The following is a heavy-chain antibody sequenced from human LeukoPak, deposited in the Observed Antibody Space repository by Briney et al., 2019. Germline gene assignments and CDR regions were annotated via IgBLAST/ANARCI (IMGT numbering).Heavy chain of an antibody. CDR2: ISGSGGST. Sequence: PGGSLRLSCAASGFTFSSYAMSWVRQAPGKGLEWVSAISGSGGSTYYADSVKGRFTISRDNSKNTLYLQMNSLRAEDTAVYYCAKVPVGEYDSSGYYYSYWGQGTLVTVSS. CDR3: AKVPVGEYDSSGYYYSY. D-gene: IGHD3-22*01. CDR1: GFTFSSYA. V-gene: IGHV3-23*01. J-gene: IGHJ4*02.